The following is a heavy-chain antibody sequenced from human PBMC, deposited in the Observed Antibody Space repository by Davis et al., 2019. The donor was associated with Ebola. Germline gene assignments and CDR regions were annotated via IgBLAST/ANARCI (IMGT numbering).Heavy chain of an antibody. V-gene: IGHV3-15*01. CDR2: MNSKTDGGTT. CDR3: TTEWAGGPDH. J-gene: IGHJ4*02. CDR1: GFTFSNAW. Sequence: PGGSLRLSCTGSGFTFSNAWMSWVRQAPGKGLEWVGRMNSKTDGGTTSYAAPVKGRFTISRDDSKDTLYLQMNSLKTEDTAVYYCTTEWAGGPDHWGQGALVAVSS. D-gene: IGHD1-26*01.